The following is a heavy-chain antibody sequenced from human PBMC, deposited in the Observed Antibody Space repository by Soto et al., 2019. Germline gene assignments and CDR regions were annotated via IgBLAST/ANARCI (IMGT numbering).Heavy chain of an antibody. V-gene: IGHV3-48*01. D-gene: IGHD3-16*02. CDR2: ISSSSSTI. CDR1: GFTFSSYS. J-gene: IGHJ3*02. CDR3: ARAKYDYIWGSYRSIDAFDI. Sequence: EVQLVESGGGLVQPGGSLRLSCAASGFTFSSYSMNWVRQAPGKGLEWVSYISSSSSTIYYADSVKGRFTISRDNAKNSLYLQMNSLRAEHTAVYYCARAKYDYIWGSYRSIDAFDIWGQGTMVTISS.